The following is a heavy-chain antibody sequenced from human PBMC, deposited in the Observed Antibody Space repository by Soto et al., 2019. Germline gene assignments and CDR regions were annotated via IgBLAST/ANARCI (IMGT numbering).Heavy chain of an antibody. CDR2: IYYSGNT. CDR3: AREGGESSDGLYYFDS. V-gene: IGHV4-30-4*01. J-gene: IGHJ4*02. CDR1: VGSTSSDNY. Sequence: SETLSLTCTVSVGSTSSDNYWSWIRQPPGKGLEWIGHIYYSGNTDYNPSLKSRLAISIDTSKNQFSLKLSSVTAADTAVYFCAREGGESSDGLYYFDSWGQGSPVTVSS. D-gene: IGHD3-16*01.